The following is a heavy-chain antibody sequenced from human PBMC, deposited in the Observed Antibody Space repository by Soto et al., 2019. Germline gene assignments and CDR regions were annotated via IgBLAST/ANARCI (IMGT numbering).Heavy chain of an antibody. CDR1: GGTFSSYA. V-gene: IGHV1-69*12. CDR2: IIPIFGTA. CDR3: ALFGVVTMGYYYGMDV. J-gene: IGHJ6*02. Sequence: QVQLVQSGAEVKKPGSSVKVSCKASGGTFSSYAISWVRQAPGQGLEWMGGIIPIFGTANYAQKFQGRVTITADESTSTAYMELSSLRSGDTAVYYCALFGVVTMGYYYGMDVWGQGTTVTVSS. D-gene: IGHD3-3*01.